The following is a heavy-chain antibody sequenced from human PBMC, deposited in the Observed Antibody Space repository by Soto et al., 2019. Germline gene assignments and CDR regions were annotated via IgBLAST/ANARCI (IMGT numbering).Heavy chain of an antibody. CDR2: IIAYNGDT. J-gene: IGHJ4*02. Sequence: QVQLVQSGAEVKKPGASVKVSCKTSGYTFTGYGVSWVRQAPGQGLEWMRWIIAYNGDTNYAQKLQGRVTMTVDTSTSTAYMELRSLRSDDTAVYYCARDYSGTWCDYWGQVTLVTVSS. CDR3: ARDYSGTWCDY. V-gene: IGHV1-18*01. CDR1: GYTFTGYG. D-gene: IGHD6-13*01.